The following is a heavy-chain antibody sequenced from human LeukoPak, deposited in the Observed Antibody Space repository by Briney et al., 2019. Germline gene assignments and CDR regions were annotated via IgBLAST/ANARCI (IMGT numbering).Heavy chain of an antibody. D-gene: IGHD4-17*01. CDR3: AESNYGDYLFDY. CDR1: GYTFTGYY. Sequence: ASVKVSCKASGYTFTGYYMHWVRQAPGQGLAWMGWINPNSGGTNYAQKFQGRVTMTRDTSISTAYMELSRLRSDDTAVYYCAESNYGDYLFDYWGQGTLVTVSS. J-gene: IGHJ4*02. V-gene: IGHV1-2*02. CDR2: INPNSGGT.